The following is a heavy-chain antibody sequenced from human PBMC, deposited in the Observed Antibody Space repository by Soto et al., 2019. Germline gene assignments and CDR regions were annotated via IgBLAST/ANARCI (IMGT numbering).Heavy chain of an antibody. CDR2: IYPGDSDT. V-gene: IGHV5-51*01. Sequence: HGESLKISCKGSGYSFTSYWIGWVRQMPGKGLGWMGIIYPGDSDTRYSPSFQGQVTISADKSISTAYLQWSSLKASDTAMYYCARRKVAGTNYFDYWGQGTLVTVSS. J-gene: IGHJ4*02. D-gene: IGHD6-19*01. CDR1: GYSFTSYW. CDR3: ARRKVAGTNYFDY.